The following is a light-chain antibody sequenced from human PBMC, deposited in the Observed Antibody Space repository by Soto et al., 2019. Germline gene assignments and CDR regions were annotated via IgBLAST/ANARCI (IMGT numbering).Light chain of an antibody. CDR1: QGVTTN. Sequence: EIVMTQSPATLSVSPGERATLSCRASQGVTTNLAWYQQKPGQAPRLLIYGASTRATGIPGRFSGSGSGTDFTLTLSSRRSEDGAVYYCQQYNTWPLTFGGGTKVEIK. V-gene: IGKV3-15*01. J-gene: IGKJ4*01. CDR3: QQYNTWPLT. CDR2: GAS.